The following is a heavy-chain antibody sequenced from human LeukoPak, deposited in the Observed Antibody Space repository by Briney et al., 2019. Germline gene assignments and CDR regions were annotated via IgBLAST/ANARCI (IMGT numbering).Heavy chain of an antibody. Sequence: GGSLRLSCAASGFTFSSYGMHWVRQAPGRGLEWVAVISYDGSNKYYADSVKGRFTISRDNSKNTLYLQMNSLRAEDTAVYYCARGKGYFDYWGQGTLVTVSS. J-gene: IGHJ4*02. CDR2: ISYDGSNK. CDR1: GFTFSSYG. CDR3: ARGKGYFDY. V-gene: IGHV3-30*03.